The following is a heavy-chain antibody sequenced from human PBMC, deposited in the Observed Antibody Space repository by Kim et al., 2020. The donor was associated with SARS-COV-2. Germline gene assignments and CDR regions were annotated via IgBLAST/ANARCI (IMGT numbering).Heavy chain of an antibody. CDR2: IWYDGSNK. J-gene: IGHJ4*02. CDR1: GFTFSSYG. CDR3: ARPRGSGPFDY. Sequence: GGSLRLSCAASGFTFSSYGMHWVRQAPGKGLEWVAVIWYDGSNKYYADSVKGRFTISRDNSKNTLYLQMNSLRAEDTAVYYCARPRGSGPFDYWGQGTLVTVSS. V-gene: IGHV3-33*01. D-gene: IGHD3-10*01.